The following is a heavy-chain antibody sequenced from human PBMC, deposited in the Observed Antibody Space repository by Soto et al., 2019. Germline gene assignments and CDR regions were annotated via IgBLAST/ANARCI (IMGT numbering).Heavy chain of an antibody. D-gene: IGHD3-10*01. J-gene: IGHJ5*02. CDR2: INNDGIDT. Sequence: EVQLVKSGGGVVQPGGSLRLSCAASGFTFIGYWMHWVRQGPGKGPVWVARINNDGIDTTYADSVKGRFTISRDNTKNMVYLEMNSLRADDTAVYYCARDGSMVRERWFDPWGQGTLVTVSS. CDR3: ARDGSMVRERWFDP. V-gene: IGHV3-74*03. CDR1: GFTFIGYW.